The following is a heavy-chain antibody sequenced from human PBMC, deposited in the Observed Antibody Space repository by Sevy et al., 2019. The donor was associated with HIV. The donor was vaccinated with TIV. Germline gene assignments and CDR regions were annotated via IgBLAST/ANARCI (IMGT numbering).Heavy chain of an antibody. Sequence: GGSLRLSCAASGFTFDDYAMHWVRQAPGKGLEWVSLISWDGGSTYYADSVKGRFTISRDNSKNSLYLQMNSLRAEDTALYYCAKDRTAAAGTENYYYYYMDVWGKGTTVTVSS. CDR2: ISWDGGST. J-gene: IGHJ6*03. CDR3: AKDRTAAAGTENYYYYYMDV. D-gene: IGHD6-13*01. V-gene: IGHV3-43D*04. CDR1: GFTFDDYA.